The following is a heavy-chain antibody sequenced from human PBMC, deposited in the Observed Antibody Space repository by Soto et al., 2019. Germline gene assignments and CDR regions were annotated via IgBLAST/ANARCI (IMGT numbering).Heavy chain of an antibody. Sequence: VQLVESGGGLVQPGGSLRLSCAASGFTFSSYWMHWVRQAPGKGLVWVSRINSDGSSTSYADSVKGRFTISRDNAKNTLYLQMNSLRAEDTAVYYCARGLSIAVRPAIPQTTDYWGQGTLVTVSS. CDR2: INSDGSST. D-gene: IGHD6-6*01. J-gene: IGHJ4*02. CDR1: GFTFSSYW. CDR3: ARGLSIAVRPAIPQTTDY. V-gene: IGHV3-74*01.